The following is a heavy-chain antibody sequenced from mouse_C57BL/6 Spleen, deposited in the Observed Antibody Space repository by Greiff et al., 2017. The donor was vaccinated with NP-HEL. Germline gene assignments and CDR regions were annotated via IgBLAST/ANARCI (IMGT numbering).Heavy chain of an antibody. CDR1: GYAFSSYW. V-gene: IGHV1-80*01. CDR2: IYPGDGDT. Sequence: VKLMESGAELVKPGASVKISCKASGYAFSSYWMNWVKQRPGKGLEWIGQIYPGDGDTNYNGKFKGKATLTADKSSSTAYMQLSSLTSEDSAVYFCARNPHHGSSSFAYWGQGTLVTVSA. CDR3: ARNPHHGSSSFAY. J-gene: IGHJ3*01. D-gene: IGHD1-1*01.